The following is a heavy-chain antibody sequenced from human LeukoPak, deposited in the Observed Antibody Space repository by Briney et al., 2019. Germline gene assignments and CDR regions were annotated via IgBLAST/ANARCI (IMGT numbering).Heavy chain of an antibody. CDR3: ARGTVTNRKIRPEYYYYGMDV. Sequence: GASVKVSCKASGGTFSSYAISWVRQAPGQGLEWMGRIIPIFGTANYAQKFQGRVTITADKSTSTAYMELSSLRSEDTAVYYCARGTVTNRKIRPEYYYYGMDVWGQGTTVTVSS. CDR2: IIPIFGTA. V-gene: IGHV1-69*06. D-gene: IGHD4-17*01. CDR1: GGTFSSYA. J-gene: IGHJ6*02.